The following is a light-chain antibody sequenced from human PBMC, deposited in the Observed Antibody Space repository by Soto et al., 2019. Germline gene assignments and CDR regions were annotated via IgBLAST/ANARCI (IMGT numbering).Light chain of an antibody. J-gene: IGLJ2*01. Sequence: QSALTQPASVSGSPGQSITISCTGTSSDVGAYNFVSWYQHNPGKAPTLMIYGVSNRPSGISNRFSGSKSGNTASLTISGLQAEDEADYYCTSYTSRSALVLFGGGTKLTVL. CDR3: TSYTSRSALVL. CDR1: SSDVGAYNF. V-gene: IGLV2-14*03. CDR2: GVS.